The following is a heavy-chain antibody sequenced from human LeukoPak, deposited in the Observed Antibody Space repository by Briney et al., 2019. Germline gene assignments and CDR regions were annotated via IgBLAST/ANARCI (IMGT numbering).Heavy chain of an antibody. D-gene: IGHD3-22*01. CDR3: ARLILHDTSGYSRPYFDY. CDR1: GRSMSRYY. J-gene: IGHJ4*01. Sequence: SDTLSLTYSVSGRSMSRYYWNCIRQPAGKGLEWIRRVYSSGSTNYNPSLKSRVTMSVDTSKNQFSLKLSSVTAADTAVYYCARLILHDTSGYSRPYFDYWGQGTLVTVSS. V-gene: IGHV4-4*07. CDR2: VYSSGST.